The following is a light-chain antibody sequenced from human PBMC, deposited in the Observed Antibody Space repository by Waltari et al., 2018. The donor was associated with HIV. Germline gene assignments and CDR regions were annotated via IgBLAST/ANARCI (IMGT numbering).Light chain of an antibody. CDR1: QSIDNW. CDR2: RTS. CDR3: QQYSTHYA. J-gene: IGKJ2*01. Sequence: DIQMTQSPSNLSASVGDTVVITCRASQSIDNWLAWYQQKPGRAPILLVSRTSLLESGVSSRFSGSGSGTEFTLTIRSLQPDDIGTYYCQQYSTHYAFGQGTRVE. V-gene: IGKV1-5*03.